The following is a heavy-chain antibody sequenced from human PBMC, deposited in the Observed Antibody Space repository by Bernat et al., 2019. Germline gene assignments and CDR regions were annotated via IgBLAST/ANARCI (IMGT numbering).Heavy chain of an antibody. CDR2: ISYDGSNK. D-gene: IGHD3-3*01. CDR3: ARDTIFGVSLGDYGMDV. CDR1: GFTFSSYA. J-gene: IGHJ6*02. Sequence: QVQLVESGGGVVQPGRSLRLSCAASGFTFSSYAMHWVRQAPGKGLEWVAVISYDGSNKYYADSVKGRFTIPRDNSKNTLYLQMNSLRAEDTAVYYCARDTIFGVSLGDYGMDVWGQGTTVTVSS. V-gene: IGHV3-30-3*01.